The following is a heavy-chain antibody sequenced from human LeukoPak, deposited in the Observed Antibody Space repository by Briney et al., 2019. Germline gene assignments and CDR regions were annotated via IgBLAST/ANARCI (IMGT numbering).Heavy chain of an antibody. CDR3: ARGAGAVAGTRRYFQH. CDR1: GGSFSGYY. Sequence: PSETLSLTCAVYGGSFSGYYWSWIRQPPGKGLEWIGEINHSGSTNYNPSLKSRVTISVDTSKNQFSLKLSSVTAADTAVYYCARGAGAVAGTRRYFQHWGQGTLVTVSS. CDR2: INHSGST. J-gene: IGHJ1*01. D-gene: IGHD6-19*01. V-gene: IGHV4-34*01.